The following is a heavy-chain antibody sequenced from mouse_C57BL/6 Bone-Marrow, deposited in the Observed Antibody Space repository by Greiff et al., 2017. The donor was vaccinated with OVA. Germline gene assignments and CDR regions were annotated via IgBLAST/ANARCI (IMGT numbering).Heavy chain of an antibody. CDR3: ARQLRLHYYAMDY. Sequence: VMLVESGGDLVKPGGSLKLSCAASGFTFSSYGMSWVRQPPGKGLEWLVVIWSDGSTTYNSALKSRLSISKDNSKSQVFLKMNSLQTDDTAMYYCARQLRLHYYAMDYWGQGTSVTVSS. J-gene: IGHJ4*01. D-gene: IGHD3-2*02. CDR1: GFTFSSYG. V-gene: IGHV2-6-2*01. CDR2: IWSDGST.